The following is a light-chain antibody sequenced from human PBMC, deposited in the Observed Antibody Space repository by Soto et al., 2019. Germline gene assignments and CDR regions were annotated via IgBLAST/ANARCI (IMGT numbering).Light chain of an antibody. CDR3: QSYDSSLSALWV. CDR2: GNS. J-gene: IGLJ1*01. CDR1: SSNIGAGYD. V-gene: IGLV1-40*01. Sequence: QSVLTQPPSVSGAPGQRVTISCTGSSSNIGAGYDVHWYQQLPGTAPKLLIYGNSNRPSGVPDRFSGSKSGTSASLAFTGLQAEDEADYYCQSYDSSLSALWVFGTGTKLTVL.